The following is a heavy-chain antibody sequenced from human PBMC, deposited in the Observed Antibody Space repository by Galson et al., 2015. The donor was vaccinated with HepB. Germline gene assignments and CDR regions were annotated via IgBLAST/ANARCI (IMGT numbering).Heavy chain of an antibody. V-gene: IGHV3-7*03. CDR1: GFMFSGHQ. CDR2: IKEDGSIK. CDR3: ARNRGHETFDY. Sequence: SLRLSCAASGFMFSGHQMNWVRQAPGKGLEWVANIKEDGSIKYYVDSVTGRFTISRDNARNLLYLQMNGLRAEDTAVYFCARNRGHETFDYWGQGALVTVSS. J-gene: IGHJ4*02.